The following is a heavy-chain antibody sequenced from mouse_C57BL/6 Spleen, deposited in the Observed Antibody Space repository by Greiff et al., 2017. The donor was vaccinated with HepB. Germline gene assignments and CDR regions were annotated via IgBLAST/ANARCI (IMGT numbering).Heavy chain of an antibody. J-gene: IGHJ4*01. V-gene: IGHV5-9*01. Sequence: EVHLVESGGGLVKPGGSLKLSCAASGFTFSSYTMSWVRQTPEKRLEWVATISGGGGNTYYPDSVKGRVTISRDNAKNTLYLQMSSLRSEDTALYYCARHPLTTFYAMDYWGQGTSVTVSS. CDR1: GFTFSSYT. CDR2: ISGGGGNT. CDR3: ARHPLTTFYAMDY.